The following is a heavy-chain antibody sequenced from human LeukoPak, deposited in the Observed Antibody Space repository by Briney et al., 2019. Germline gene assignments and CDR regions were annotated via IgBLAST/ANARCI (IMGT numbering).Heavy chain of an antibody. J-gene: IGHJ4*02. V-gene: IGHV3-74*01. CDR2: INSDGSST. D-gene: IGHD1-26*01. CDR3: TRDLGGATWGEWNY. Sequence: GGSLRLSCAASGFNFSNYWMHWVRQAPGKGLVWVSRINSDGSSTSYVDSVKGRFTISRDNAKNTLYLQMNSLTAEDTAVYYCTRDLGGATWGEWNYWGQGTLVTVSS. CDR1: GFNFSNYW.